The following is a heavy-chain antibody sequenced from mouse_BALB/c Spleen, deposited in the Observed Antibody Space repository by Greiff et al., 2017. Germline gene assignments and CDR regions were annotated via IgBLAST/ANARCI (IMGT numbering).Heavy chain of an antibody. CDR1: GYSITSGYY. CDR3: AKRGPITTATWWYFDV. V-gene: IGHV3-6*02. Sequence: EVQLQQSGPGLVKPSQSLSLTCSVTGYSITSGYYWNWIRQFPGNKLEWMGYISYDGSNNYNPSLKNRISITRDTSKNQFFLKLNSVTTEDTATYYCAKRGPITTATWWYFDVWGAGTTVTVSS. D-gene: IGHD1-2*01. J-gene: IGHJ1*01. CDR2: ISYDGSN.